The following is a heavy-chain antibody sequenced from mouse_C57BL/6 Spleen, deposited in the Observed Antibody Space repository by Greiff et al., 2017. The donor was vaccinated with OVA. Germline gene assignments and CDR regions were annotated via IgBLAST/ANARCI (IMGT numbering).Heavy chain of an antibody. D-gene: IGHD1-1*02. CDR3: TPRYYYGGEDAMDY. CDR1: GFHIQDYY. CDR2: IDPEDGDT. V-gene: IGHV14-1*01. J-gene: IGHJ4*01. Sequence: QLQQSGAELVRPGASVKLSCTASGFHIQDYYMHWVKQRPEQGLEWIGRIDPEDGDTEYAPKFQGKATMTADTSSNTAYLQLSSLTSEDTAVDYCTPRYYYGGEDAMDYWGQGTSVTVSS.